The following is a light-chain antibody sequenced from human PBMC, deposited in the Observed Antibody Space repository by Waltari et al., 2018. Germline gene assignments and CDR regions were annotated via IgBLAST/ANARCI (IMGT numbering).Light chain of an antibody. CDR2: DFN. Sequence: QSALTQPRSVSGSPGQSVTISCTGTSSDVGGYNYVSWYQQHPYKAPKLMIYDFNKRPSGVPDRFSGSKSGNTASLTISGLQAEDEADYYCCSYAGTYTSYMFFGAGTKLTVL. CDR1: SSDVGGYNY. J-gene: IGLJ2*01. CDR3: CSYAGTYTSYMF. V-gene: IGLV2-11*01.